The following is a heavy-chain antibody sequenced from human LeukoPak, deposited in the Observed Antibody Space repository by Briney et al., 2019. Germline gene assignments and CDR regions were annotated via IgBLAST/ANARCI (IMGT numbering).Heavy chain of an antibody. CDR1: GGTFSSYA. CDR2: ISAYNGDT. CDR3: ARPAERQLRYYFDY. Sequence: GASVKVSCKASGGTFSSYAISWVRQAPGQGLEWMGWISAYNGDTNYAQELQGRVTMTTDTSTSTAYMELRSLRSDDTAVYYCARPAERQLRYYFDYWGQGTLVTVSS. J-gene: IGHJ4*02. V-gene: IGHV1-18*01. D-gene: IGHD6-13*01.